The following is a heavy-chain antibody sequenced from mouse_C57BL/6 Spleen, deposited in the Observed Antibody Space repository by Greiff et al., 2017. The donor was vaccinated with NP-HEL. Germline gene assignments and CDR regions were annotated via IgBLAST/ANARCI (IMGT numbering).Heavy chain of an antibody. V-gene: IGHV1-64*01. Sequence: VQLQQPGAELVKPGASVKLSCKASGYTFTSYWMHWVKQRPGQGLEWIGMINPNSGSTNYNEKFKSKATLTVDKSSSTAYMQLSSLTSEDSAVYYCARGGLPYYPVYAMDYWGQGTSVTVSS. J-gene: IGHJ4*01. CDR1: GYTFTSYW. D-gene: IGHD1-1*01. CDR3: ARGGLPYYPVYAMDY. CDR2: INPNSGST.